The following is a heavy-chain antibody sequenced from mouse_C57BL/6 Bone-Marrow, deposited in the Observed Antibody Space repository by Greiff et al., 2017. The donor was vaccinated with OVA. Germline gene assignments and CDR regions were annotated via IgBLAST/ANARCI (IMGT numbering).Heavy chain of an antibody. CDR3: TTSLITSVVATNFDV. V-gene: IGHV14-4*01. D-gene: IGHD1-1*01. J-gene: IGHJ1*03. CDR1: GFTITDDY. CDR2: IDPENGDT. Sequence: VQLQQSGAELVRPGASVKLSCTASGFTITDDYMHWVKQRPEQGLEWIGWIDPENGDTEYASKFQGKATITADTSSNTAYLQLSSLTSEDTAVYYCTTSLITSVVATNFDVWGTGTTVTVSS.